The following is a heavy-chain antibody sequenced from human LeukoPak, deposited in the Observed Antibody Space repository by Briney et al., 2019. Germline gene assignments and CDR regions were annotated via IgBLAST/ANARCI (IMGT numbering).Heavy chain of an antibody. Sequence: GGSLRLSCAASGFTFSSCAMSWVRQAPGKGPEWVSAISGSGGKTWYADSVKGQFTISRDNSKNTLYLQMNSLRAEDTAVYYCAKDPIVFNSGDYYLGAFNIWGQGTMVTVSS. CDR3: AKDPIVFNSGDYYLGAFNI. D-gene: IGHD2-21*02. CDR2: ISGSGGKT. J-gene: IGHJ3*02. V-gene: IGHV3-23*01. CDR1: GFTFSSCA.